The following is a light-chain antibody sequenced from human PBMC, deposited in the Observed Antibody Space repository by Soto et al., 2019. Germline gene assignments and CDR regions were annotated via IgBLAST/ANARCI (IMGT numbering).Light chain of an antibody. Sequence: QSVLTQPASVSGSAGQSITISCSGTMRDVGAYNLVSWYQQHPGTATKLIIYEVRNRPSGISSRFSGSRSGNTASLTISGLQHEDEGDYYCSAYTARSTLVFGGGTKVTVL. J-gene: IGLJ3*02. CDR2: EVR. CDR3: SAYTARSTLV. V-gene: IGLV2-14*01. CDR1: MRDVGAYNL.